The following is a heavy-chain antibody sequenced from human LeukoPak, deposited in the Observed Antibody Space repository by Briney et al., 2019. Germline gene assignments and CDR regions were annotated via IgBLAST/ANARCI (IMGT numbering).Heavy chain of an antibody. J-gene: IGHJ4*02. Sequence: QSGGSLRLSCAASGFTFSSYAMSWVRQAPGKGLEWVSAISGSGGSTYYADSVKGRFTISRDNSKNTLYLQMNSLRAEDTAVYYCAKDWLEEGYCSGGSCYETFDYWGQGTLVTVSS. V-gene: IGHV3-23*01. CDR2: ISGSGGST. CDR3: AKDWLEEGYCSGGSCYETFDY. D-gene: IGHD2-15*01. CDR1: GFTFSSYA.